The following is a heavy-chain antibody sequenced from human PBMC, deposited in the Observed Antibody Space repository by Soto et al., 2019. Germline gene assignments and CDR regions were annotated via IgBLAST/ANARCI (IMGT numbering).Heavy chain of an antibody. CDR2: ISGSGGST. D-gene: IGHD3-10*01. J-gene: IGHJ4*02. Sequence: EVQLLESGGGLVQPGGSLRLSCAASGFTFSSYAMSWVRQAPGKGLEWVSAISGSGGSTYYADSVKGRFTISRDNSKNTLYLQRNSLSAEDTAVYYCAKDSALMVRGLNYCGQGTKVTVS. CDR1: GFTFSSYA. CDR3: AKDSALMVRGLNY. V-gene: IGHV3-23*01.